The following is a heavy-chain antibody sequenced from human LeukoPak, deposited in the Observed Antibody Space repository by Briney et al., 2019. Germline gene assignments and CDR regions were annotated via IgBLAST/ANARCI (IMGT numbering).Heavy chain of an antibody. CDR3: ARVPRLIYGMDV. J-gene: IGHJ6*02. D-gene: IGHD2-8*01. V-gene: IGHV3-53*01. CDR2: IYSGGST. CDR1: GFTVSSNY. Sequence: PGGSLRLSCAASGFTVSSNYMSWVPQAPGKGLEWVSVIYSGGSTYYADSVKGRFTISRDNSKNTLYLQMNSLRAEDTAVYYCARVPRLIYGMDVWGQGTTVTVSS.